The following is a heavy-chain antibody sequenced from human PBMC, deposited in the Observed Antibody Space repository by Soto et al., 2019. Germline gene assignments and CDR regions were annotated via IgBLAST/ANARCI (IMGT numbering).Heavy chain of an antibody. D-gene: IGHD6-6*01. CDR3: AREGAAPYYYYCMAV. Sequence: QVQLQESGPELVKPSQTLSLTCTVSGGSITSGGYFWSWIRQHPGKGLEWIVFIYYSGSTYYNPSLMSRVTISVDTSKNQFSVKLSSVTAADTAVYYCAREGAAPYYYYCMAVWGQGTTVTVSS. CDR2: IYYSGST. V-gene: IGHV4-31*03. CDR1: GGSITSGGYF. J-gene: IGHJ6*02.